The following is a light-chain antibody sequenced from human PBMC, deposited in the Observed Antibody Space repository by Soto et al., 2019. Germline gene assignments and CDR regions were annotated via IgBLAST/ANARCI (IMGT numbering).Light chain of an antibody. Sequence: QSALTQPPSASGSPGQSVTISCTGTSSDVGGYNYVSWYQQHPGKAPKLIIYDVNKRPSGVPDRFSGSKSGNTASLTVSGLQAEDEADYYCSSYAGSTSYVFGTGTKAPS. V-gene: IGLV2-8*01. CDR3: SSYAGSTSYV. CDR1: SSDVGGYNY. CDR2: DVN. J-gene: IGLJ1*01.